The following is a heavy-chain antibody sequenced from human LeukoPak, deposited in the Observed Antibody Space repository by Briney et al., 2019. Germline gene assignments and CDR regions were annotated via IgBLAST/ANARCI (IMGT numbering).Heavy chain of an antibody. D-gene: IGHD2/OR15-2a*01. CDR1: GDSISSGDHY. Sequence: SETLSLTCTVSGDSISSGDHYWTWIHQPPGKGLEWIGYIRYGGSTYYNPSLKSRVIISVDMPNNQFSLSLNSLSAADSAVYYCARAAAVTNSWYYFDYWGQGTLVTVSS. CDR3: ARAAAVTNSWYYFDY. V-gene: IGHV4-30-4*01. J-gene: IGHJ4*02. CDR2: IRYGGST.